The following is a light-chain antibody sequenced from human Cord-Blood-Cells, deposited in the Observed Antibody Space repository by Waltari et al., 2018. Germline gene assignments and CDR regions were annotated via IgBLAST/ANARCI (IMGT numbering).Light chain of an antibody. J-gene: IGKJ1*01. Sequence: DIVMTQSPLSLPATPGEPASISCRSSQSLLHSNGYNYLDWYLQKPGQSPQLLIYLGSNRASGVPDRFSGSGSGTDFTLKISRVEAEDVGVYYYMQALQTPWTFGQGTKVEIK. V-gene: IGKV2-28*01. CDR2: LGS. CDR1: QSLLHSNGYNY. CDR3: MQALQTPWT.